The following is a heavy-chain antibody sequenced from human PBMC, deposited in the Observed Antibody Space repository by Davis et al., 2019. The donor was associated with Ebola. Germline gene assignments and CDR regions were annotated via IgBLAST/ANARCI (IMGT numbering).Heavy chain of an antibody. CDR1: GYSLTELS. J-gene: IGHJ4*02. D-gene: IGHD6-19*01. CDR2: FDPEDTKT. CDR3: AKASSGWYFDF. V-gene: IGHV1-24*01. Sequence: AASVKVSCKVSGYSLTELSMHWVRQVPGKGLEWMGGFDPEDTKTIYAQRFQNRVTMTEDTFTNTAYMELRGLRSDDTAVYYCAKASSGWYFDFWGQGTLVTVSS.